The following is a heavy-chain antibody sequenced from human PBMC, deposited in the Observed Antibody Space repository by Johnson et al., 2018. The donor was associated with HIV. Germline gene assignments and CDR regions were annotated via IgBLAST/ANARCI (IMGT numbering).Heavy chain of an antibody. J-gene: IGHJ3*02. Sequence: VQLVESGGGVVQPGRSLRLSCAASGFTFSSYAMHWVRQAPGKGLEWVSSISGSGGSTYYADSVKGQFTISRDNSKNTLFLQMGSLRVEDTAVYYCARDWEKNSSGFYPTVMGIWGQGTRVTVSS. V-gene: IGHV3-23*04. CDR1: GFTFSSYA. D-gene: IGHD3-22*01. CDR3: ARDWEKNSSGFYPTVMGI. CDR2: ISGSGGST.